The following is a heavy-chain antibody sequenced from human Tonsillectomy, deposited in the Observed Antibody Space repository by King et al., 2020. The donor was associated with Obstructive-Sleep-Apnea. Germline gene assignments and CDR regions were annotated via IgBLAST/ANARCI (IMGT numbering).Heavy chain of an antibody. CDR3: GRAVKTYYYDSSGLDS. Sequence: VQLQESGPRLVKPSETLSLTCTVSGGSISSGNYYWSWIRQPPGKGLEWIGGIYYSGSTYYNSSLKRRVIVSVDTSKSQFSLRLNSVTAADTAVHYCGRAVKTYYYDSSGLDSWGQGTLVTVSS. J-gene: IGHJ4*02. CDR1: GGSISSGNYY. D-gene: IGHD3-22*01. CDR2: IYYSGST. V-gene: IGHV4-30-4*01.